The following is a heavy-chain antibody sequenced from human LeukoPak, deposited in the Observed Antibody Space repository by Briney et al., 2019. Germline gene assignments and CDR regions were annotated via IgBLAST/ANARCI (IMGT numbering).Heavy chain of an antibody. V-gene: IGHV3-30*18. D-gene: IGHD3-10*01. J-gene: IGHJ4*02. CDR2: ISYDGSNK. CDR1: GFTFSSYG. CDR3: AKGQAMVRGVIVY. Sequence: GRSLRLSCAASGFTFSSYGMHWVRQAPGKGLEWVAVISYDGSNKYYADSVKGRFTISRDNSKNTLYLQMNSLRAEDTAVYYCAKGQAMVRGVIVYWGQGTLVTVSS.